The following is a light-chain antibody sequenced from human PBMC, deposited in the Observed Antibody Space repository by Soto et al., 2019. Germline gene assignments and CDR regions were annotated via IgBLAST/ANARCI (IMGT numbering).Light chain of an antibody. J-gene: IGKJ1*01. CDR2: GAS. Sequence: EIVMTQSPATLSVSPGERATLSCRASQSVSSNLAWYQQKPGQAPRPLIYGASTRATGIPARFSGSGSGTAFTLTISSLQSEDFAVYYCQQYNNWPPWTFGQGTKVEIK. CDR1: QSVSSN. CDR3: QQYNNWPPWT. V-gene: IGKV3-15*01.